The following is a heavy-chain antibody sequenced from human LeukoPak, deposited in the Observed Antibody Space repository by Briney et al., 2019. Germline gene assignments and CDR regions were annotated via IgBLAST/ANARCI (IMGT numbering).Heavy chain of an antibody. CDR3: ARGGYNWNYAGTNWFDP. V-gene: IGHV4-30-4*01. CDR1: GGSISSGDYY. CDR2: IYYSGST. J-gene: IGHJ5*02. Sequence: SETLSLTCTVSGGSISSGDYYWSWIRQPPGKGLEWIGYIYYSGSTYYNPSLKSRVTISVDTSKNQFSLKLSSVTAADTAVYYCARGGYNWNYAGTNWFDPWGQGTLVTVSS. D-gene: IGHD1-7*01.